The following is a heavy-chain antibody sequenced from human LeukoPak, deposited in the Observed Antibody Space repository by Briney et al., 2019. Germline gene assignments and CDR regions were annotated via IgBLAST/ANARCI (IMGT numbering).Heavy chain of an antibody. J-gene: IGHJ4*02. CDR1: GFTFTGYY. CDR2: INLDSGGT. D-gene: IGHD3-3*01. V-gene: IGHV1-2*02. Sequence: ASVKVSCKASGFTFTGYYMHWVRQAPGQGLEWMGWINLDSGGTKFAQKFQGRVTMTRDTSISTAYMELSRLRSDDTAVYYCALEDITIFGVVIAFDYWGQGTLVTVSS. CDR3: ALEDITIFGVVIAFDY.